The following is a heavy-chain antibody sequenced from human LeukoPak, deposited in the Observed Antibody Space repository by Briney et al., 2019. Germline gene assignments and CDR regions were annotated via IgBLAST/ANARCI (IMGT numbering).Heavy chain of an antibody. J-gene: IGHJ5*02. CDR3: AGVRAGPIPWFGRNNWFDP. D-gene: IGHD3-10*01. Sequence: SETLSHTCAVYGGSFSSYYWSWIRQPPGEGREWRGDINHSGGTNYNPSLKSRVTISVDTSKNKFSLMMSSLTSADTAVYYCAGVRAGPIPWFGRNNWFDPWGQGTLVTVSS. V-gene: IGHV4-34*01. CDR1: GGSFSSYY. CDR2: INHSGGT.